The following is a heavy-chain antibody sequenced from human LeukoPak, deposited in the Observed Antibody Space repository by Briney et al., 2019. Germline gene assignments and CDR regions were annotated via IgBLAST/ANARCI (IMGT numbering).Heavy chain of an antibody. CDR2: MSPNSGDT. J-gene: IGHJ4*02. CDR3: ARGPPNWGYDY. D-gene: IGHD7-27*01. Sequence: ASVKVFCKASGYTFVSYDVNCMRQATGQRPELMGWMSPNSGDTGYAQKFQDRVTMTRNTSISTAYMELSSLRSDDTAVYYCARGPPNWGYDYWGPGTLVTVSS. V-gene: IGHV1-8*01. CDR1: GYTFVSYD.